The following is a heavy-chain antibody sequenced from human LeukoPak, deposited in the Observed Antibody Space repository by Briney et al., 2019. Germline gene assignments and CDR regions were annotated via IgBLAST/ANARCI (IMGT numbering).Heavy chain of an antibody. V-gene: IGHV3-48*01. CDR1: GFTFSNYA. D-gene: IGHD3-10*01. J-gene: IGHJ4*02. CDR2: ISSSGDTI. Sequence: GGSLRLSCAASGFTFSNYAMTWVRQAPGKGLEWISYISSSGDTIFYADSVKGRFTISRDNSKNTLYLQMNSLRAEDTAVYYCAKEYGSGSYYPIYFDYWGQGALVTVSS. CDR3: AKEYGSGSYYPIYFDY.